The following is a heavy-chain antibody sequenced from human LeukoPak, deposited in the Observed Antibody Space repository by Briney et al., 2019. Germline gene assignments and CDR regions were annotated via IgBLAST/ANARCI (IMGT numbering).Heavy chain of an antibody. CDR3: TRAGWSTVPDY. Sequence: PGRSLRLSCTASGFTFGDYAMSWVRQAPGKGLEWVGFIRSKAYGGTTEYAASVKGRFIISRDDSKSIAYLQMNSLKTEDTAVYYCTRAGWSTVPDYWGQGTLVTVSS. D-gene: IGHD4-17*01. J-gene: IGHJ4*02. V-gene: IGHV3-49*04. CDR1: GFTFGDYA. CDR2: IRSKAYGGTT.